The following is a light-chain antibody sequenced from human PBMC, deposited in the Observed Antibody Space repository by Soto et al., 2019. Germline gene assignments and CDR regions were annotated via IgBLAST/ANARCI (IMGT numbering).Light chain of an antibody. CDR2: GDN. CDR1: TSNIGAPYD. J-gene: IGLJ1*01. CDR3: QSYDISLHNYV. V-gene: IGLV1-40*01. Sequence: QSALTQPASVSGSPGHSITISCTGSTSNIGAPYDVHWYQHLPGTAPKLLIYGDNNRPSGVPDRFSGSKSGTSASLAITRLQAEDEADYYCQSYDISLHNYVFGTGTKVTVL.